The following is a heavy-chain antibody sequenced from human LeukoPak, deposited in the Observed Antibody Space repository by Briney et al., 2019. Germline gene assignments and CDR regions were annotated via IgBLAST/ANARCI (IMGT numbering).Heavy chain of an antibody. CDR2: ISSSSSTI. CDR3: ARASVNGDFRN. Sequence: GGSLRLSCAASGFTFSSYSMNWVRQAPGKGLEWVSYISSSSSTIYYADSVKGRFTISRDNAKNSLYLQMNSLGAEDTAVYYCARASVNGDFRNWGQGTLVTVSS. D-gene: IGHD4-17*01. V-gene: IGHV3-48*01. J-gene: IGHJ4*02. CDR1: GFTFSSYS.